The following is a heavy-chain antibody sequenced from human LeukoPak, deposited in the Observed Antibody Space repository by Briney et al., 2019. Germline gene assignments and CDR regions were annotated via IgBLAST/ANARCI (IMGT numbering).Heavy chain of an antibody. J-gene: IGHJ4*02. CDR1: GFTFSIYA. D-gene: IGHD3-22*01. Sequence: PGGSLILSCAASGFTFSIYAMSWVRQAPGKGLQWASSITSSGDGRYYADSVKGRFTISRHNSRNMLYLQMNSLRVEDTAVYFCAKDRPNYYGSNGHYYRRDGDYWGQGTLVTVSS. CDR2: ITSSGDGR. CDR3: AKDRPNYYGSNGHYYRRDGDY. V-gene: IGHV3-23*01.